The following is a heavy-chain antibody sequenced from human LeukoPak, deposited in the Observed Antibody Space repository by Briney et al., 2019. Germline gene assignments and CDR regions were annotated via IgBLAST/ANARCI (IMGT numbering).Heavy chain of an antibody. V-gene: IGHV3-53*01. CDR1: GLTVSSNY. Sequence: GGSLRLSCAASGLTVSSNYMSWVRQAPGKGLEWVSIIYASGDTYYADSVEGRFTISRDNSKNMLYLQVNSLRADDTAVYYCARVVVLSGYDYLDYWGQGTLVTVSS. J-gene: IGHJ4*02. CDR2: IYASGDT. D-gene: IGHD5-12*01. CDR3: ARVVVLSGYDYLDY.